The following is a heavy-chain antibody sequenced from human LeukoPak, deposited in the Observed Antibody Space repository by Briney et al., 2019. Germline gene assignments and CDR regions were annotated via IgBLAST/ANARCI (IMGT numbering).Heavy chain of an antibody. Sequence: GGSLRLSCEVSGLIFNNYAMSWIRQAPGTGLEWVSTINTRGDATFYADSVKGRFTISRDNSKNTLYLQMNNLRAEDTAIYYRAGDYWGQGILVMVSS. V-gene: IGHV3-23*01. CDR2: INTRGDAT. CDR3: AGDY. CDR1: GLIFNNYA. J-gene: IGHJ4*02.